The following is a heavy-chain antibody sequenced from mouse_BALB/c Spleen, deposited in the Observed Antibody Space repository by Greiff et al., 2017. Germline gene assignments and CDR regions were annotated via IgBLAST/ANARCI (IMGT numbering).Heavy chain of an antibody. D-gene: IGHD1-2*01. CDR2: IAPGSGST. Sequence: DLVKPGASVKLSCKASGYTFTSYWINWIKQRPGQGLEWIGRIAPGSGSTYYNEMFKGKATLTVDTSSSTAYIQLSSLSSEDSAVYFGARRGGFTTATYAMDDWGQGTSVTVSS. V-gene: IGHV1S41*01. J-gene: IGHJ4*01. CDR3: ARRGGFTTATYAMDD. CDR1: GYTFTSYW.